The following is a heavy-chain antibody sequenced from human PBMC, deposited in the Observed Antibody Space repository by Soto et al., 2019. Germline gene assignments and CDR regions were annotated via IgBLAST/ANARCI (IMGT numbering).Heavy chain of an antibody. Sequence: GGSLRLSCAASGFTFSSYSMNWVRQAPGKGLEWVSYISSSSSTIYYADSVKGRFTISRDNAKNSLYLQMNSLRAEDTAVYYCARETGGVHMDVWGKGTTVTVSS. CDR1: GFTFSSYS. CDR3: ARETGGVHMDV. D-gene: IGHD3-10*01. J-gene: IGHJ6*03. V-gene: IGHV3-48*01. CDR2: ISSSSSTI.